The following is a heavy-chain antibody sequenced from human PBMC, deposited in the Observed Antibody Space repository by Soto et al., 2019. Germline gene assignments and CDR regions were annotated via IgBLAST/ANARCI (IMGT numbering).Heavy chain of an antibody. CDR2: TSNGGNT. D-gene: IGHD2-15*01. V-gene: IGHV3-23*01. J-gene: IGHJ5*02. Sequence: GRSLRLSCEASGFPFSTHAMTRVRQVPGKGLEWVSTTSNGGNTEFAESVRGRFTVFRDNSKNTIYLQMSSLRAEDSAIYFCARDFRPGLIVPTKSGFDPWGQGTPVTVSS. CDR1: GFPFSTHA. CDR3: ARDFRPGLIVPTKSGFDP.